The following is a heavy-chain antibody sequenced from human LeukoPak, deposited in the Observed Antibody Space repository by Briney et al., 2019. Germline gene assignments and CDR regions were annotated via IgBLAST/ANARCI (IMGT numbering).Heavy chain of an antibody. CDR1: GFTFSSYG. J-gene: IGHJ4*02. CDR2: IRYDGSDK. D-gene: IGHD1-26*01. V-gene: IGHV3-30*02. Sequence: QSGGSLRLSCAASGFTFSSYGMHWVRQAPGKGLEWVAFIRYDGSDKYYADSVKGRFTISRDNSKNTLYLQMNSLRAEDTAVYYCAKDGEWELQPPLFDYWGQGTLVTVSS. CDR3: AKDGEWELQPPLFDY.